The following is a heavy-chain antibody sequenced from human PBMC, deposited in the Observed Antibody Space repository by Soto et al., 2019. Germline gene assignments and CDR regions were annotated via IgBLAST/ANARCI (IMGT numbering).Heavy chain of an antibody. Sequence: PGGSLRLSCAASGFTFSSYWMHWVCQAPGKGMVWVSRINSDGSSTSYADSVKGRFTISRDNAKNTLYLQMNSLRAEDTAVYYCAKYSSSTSGFDYWGQGTLVTVS. J-gene: IGHJ4*02. CDR2: INSDGSST. CDR1: GFTFSSYW. D-gene: IGHD6-6*01. V-gene: IGHV3-74*01. CDR3: AKYSSSTSGFDY.